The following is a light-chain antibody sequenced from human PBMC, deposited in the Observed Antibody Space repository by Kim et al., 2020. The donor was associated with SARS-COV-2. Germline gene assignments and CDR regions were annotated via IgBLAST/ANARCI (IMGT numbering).Light chain of an antibody. J-gene: IGLJ1*01. V-gene: IGLV2-8*01. CDR1: SSDVGGYNY. CDR2: EVT. Sequence: QSALTQPPSASGSPGQSVTISCTGTSSDVGGYNYVSWYQQLPGKAPKLMIYEVTKRPSGVPDRFSGSKSGNTASLTVSGLQAEDEADYYCSSYAGSNNLYVFGTVTKVTVL. CDR3: SSYAGSNNLYV.